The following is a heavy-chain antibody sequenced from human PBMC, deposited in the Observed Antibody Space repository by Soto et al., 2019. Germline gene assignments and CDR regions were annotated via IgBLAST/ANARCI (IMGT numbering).Heavy chain of an antibody. CDR2: INHSGNT. CDR1: GGSFSDFY. Sequence: SETLSLTCGVYGGSFSDFYWSWIRQPPGKGLEWIGEINHSGNTNYNPSLKSRVTLSVDTSKHQFSLRLSSVTAADTAVYYCARVLPCGGRCYSEGGNWGQGILVTVSS. D-gene: IGHD2-15*01. V-gene: IGHV4-34*01. J-gene: IGHJ4*02. CDR3: ARVLPCGGRCYSEGGN.